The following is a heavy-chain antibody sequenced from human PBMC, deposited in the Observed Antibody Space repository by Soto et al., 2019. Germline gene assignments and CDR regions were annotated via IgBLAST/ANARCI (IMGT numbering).Heavy chain of an antibody. CDR2: IVVASGRT. CDR1: GFDFGSFG. V-gene: IGHV1-58*02. J-gene: IGHJ6*02. Sequence: SVKVSCKASGFDFGSFGIQFLRQTRGRGLEWIGWIVVASGRTNYARQFQGRVAFSRDMSSTTAYMDLYDLKSDDTAVYFCSADHPHTAIGWPVWGQGTTVT. CDR3: SADHPHTAIGWPV.